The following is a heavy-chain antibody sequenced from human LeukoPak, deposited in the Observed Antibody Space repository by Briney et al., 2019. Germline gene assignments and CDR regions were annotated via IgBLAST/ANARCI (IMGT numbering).Heavy chain of an antibody. J-gene: IGHJ6*03. D-gene: IGHD3-10*01. CDR3: ARDKGDYYYYYMDV. Sequence: GGSLRLSCAGSGFTFSGYSMHWVRQAPGKGLEWVAYISTSGTSAYYTDSVQGRFTISRDNTKNSLYLQMNTLRAEDTAVYYCARDKGDYYYYYMDVWGKGTTVTVSS. CDR1: GFTFSGYS. V-gene: IGHV3-48*01. CDR2: ISTSGTSA.